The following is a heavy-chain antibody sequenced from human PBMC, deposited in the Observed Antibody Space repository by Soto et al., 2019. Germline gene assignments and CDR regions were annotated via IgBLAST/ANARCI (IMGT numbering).Heavy chain of an antibody. D-gene: IGHD1-1*01. CDR1: GFTFSNYY. Sequence: EVQLVESGGGLVKPGGSLRLSCAASGFTFSNYYMNWVRQAPGKGLEWVSSITGRSSYIYYADSVKGRFTISRDKAKNSLYLQMNSLSAEDTAVYYCARIQRGSGHDYWGQGTLVTVSS. V-gene: IGHV3-21*02. CDR3: ARIQRGSGHDY. J-gene: IGHJ4*02. CDR2: ITGRSSYI.